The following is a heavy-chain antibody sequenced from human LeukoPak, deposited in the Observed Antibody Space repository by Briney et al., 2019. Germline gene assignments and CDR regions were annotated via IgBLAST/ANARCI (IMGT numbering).Heavy chain of an antibody. Sequence: GSLRLSCAASGFTFSSYAMSWVRQAPGKGLEWVSAISGSGGSTYYADSVKGRFTISRDNSKNTLYMQMNSLRAEDTAVYYCAKWSYEAVAHYWGQGTLVTVSS. CDR1: GFTFSSYA. J-gene: IGHJ4*02. V-gene: IGHV3-23*01. D-gene: IGHD6-19*01. CDR3: AKWSYEAVAHY. CDR2: ISGSGGST.